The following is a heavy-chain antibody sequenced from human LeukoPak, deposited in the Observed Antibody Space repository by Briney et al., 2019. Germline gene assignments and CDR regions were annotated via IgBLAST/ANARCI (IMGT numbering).Heavy chain of an antibody. CDR3: AKRSGGTIFGVVIVDY. Sequence: GGSLRLSCAASGFTFSSYAMSWVRQAPGKGLEWVSAISGSGGSTYYADSVKGRFTISRDNSKNTLYLQMNSLRAEDTAVYYCAKRSGGTIFGVVIVDYWGQGALVTVSS. J-gene: IGHJ4*02. CDR2: ISGSGGST. D-gene: IGHD3-3*01. CDR1: GFTFSSYA. V-gene: IGHV3-23*01.